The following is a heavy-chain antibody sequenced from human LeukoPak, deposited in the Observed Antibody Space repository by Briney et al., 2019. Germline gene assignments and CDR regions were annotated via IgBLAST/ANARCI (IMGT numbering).Heavy chain of an antibody. D-gene: IGHD5-12*01. J-gene: IGHJ4*02. Sequence: GGSLRLSCAASGFTFSNYAMSWVRQAPGKGLEWVSAVSGSGDSTYYAGSVKGRFTISRDNSKNTLYLQMNSLRAEDTAVYYCAKGWRGYSGYGLLDYWGQGTLVTVPS. V-gene: IGHV3-23*01. CDR2: VSGSGDST. CDR1: GFTFSNYA. CDR3: AKGWRGYSGYGLLDY.